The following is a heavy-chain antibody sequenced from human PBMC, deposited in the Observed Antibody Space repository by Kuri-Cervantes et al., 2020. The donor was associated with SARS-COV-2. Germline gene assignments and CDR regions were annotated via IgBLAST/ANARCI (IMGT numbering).Heavy chain of an antibody. CDR3: AGGFVMVRSMDV. Sequence: GGSLRLSCAASGFTFDDYAMHWVRQAPGKGLEWVSGISWNSGSIGYADSVKGRFTISRDNAKNSLYLQMNSLRAEDTALYYCAGGFVMVRSMDVWGQGTTVTVSS. CDR2: ISWNSGSI. CDR1: GFTFDDYA. J-gene: IGHJ6*02. V-gene: IGHV3-9*01. D-gene: IGHD3-10*01.